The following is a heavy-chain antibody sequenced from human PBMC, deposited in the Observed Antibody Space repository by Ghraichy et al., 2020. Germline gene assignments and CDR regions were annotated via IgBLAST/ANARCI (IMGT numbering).Heavy chain of an antibody. Sequence: GGSLNISCAASGFIFSDYYMTWIRQAPGKGLEWVSYISISSSYTNYADSVKGRFTISRDNAKHSLYLQMNSLRAEDTAVYYCARVDDYYDSSGRSWYFDLWGRGTLVTVSS. J-gene: IGHJ2*01. D-gene: IGHD3-22*01. CDR1: GFIFSDYY. V-gene: IGHV3-11*06. CDR3: ARVDDYYDSSGRSWYFDL. CDR2: ISISSSYT.